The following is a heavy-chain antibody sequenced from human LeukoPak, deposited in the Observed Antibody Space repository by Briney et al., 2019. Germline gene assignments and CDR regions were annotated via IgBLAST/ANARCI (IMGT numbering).Heavy chain of an antibody. CDR3: ARVPGGSGSYYYFDY. CDR1: GYSLSSGFF. J-gene: IGHJ4*02. CDR2: FSHRGGS. Sequence: SETLSLTCTVSGYSLSSGFFCDWIRQSPGKGLEWIGSFSHRGGSYHNPSLKSRVTISVDTSKNQFSLKLLSVTAADTAVYYCARVPGGSGSYYYFDYWGQGTLVTVSS. D-gene: IGHD1-26*01. V-gene: IGHV4-38-2*02.